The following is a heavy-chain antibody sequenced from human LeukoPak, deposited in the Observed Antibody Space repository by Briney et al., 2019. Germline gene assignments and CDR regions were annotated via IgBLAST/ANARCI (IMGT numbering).Heavy chain of an antibody. D-gene: IGHD2-2*01. CDR3: ARGVSAIVVVPAATSGGGLKKYYYYYYMDV. J-gene: IGHJ6*03. CDR2: ISAYNGNT. CDR1: GYTFTSYG. Sequence: ASVKVSCKASGYTFTSYGISWVRQAPGQGLEWMGWISAYNGNTHYAQKLQGRVTMTTDTSTSTAYMELSRLRSDDTAVYYCARGVSAIVVVPAATSGGGLKKYYYYYYMDVWGKGTTVTVSS. V-gene: IGHV1-18*01.